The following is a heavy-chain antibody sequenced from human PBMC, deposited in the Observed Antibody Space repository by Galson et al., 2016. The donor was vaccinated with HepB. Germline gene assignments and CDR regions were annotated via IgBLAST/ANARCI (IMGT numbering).Heavy chain of an antibody. Sequence: SVKVSCKASGGTFSSYAISWVRQAPGQGLEWMRGIIPIFGTANYAQRFQGRVTITADESTSTAYIELSSLRSEDTAVYYCARAWSSWYVNQHYYYGMDVWGQGTTVTVSS. V-gene: IGHV1-69*13. D-gene: IGHD6-13*01. J-gene: IGHJ6*02. CDR1: GGTFSSYA. CDR3: ARAWSSWYVNQHYYYGMDV. CDR2: IIPIFGTA.